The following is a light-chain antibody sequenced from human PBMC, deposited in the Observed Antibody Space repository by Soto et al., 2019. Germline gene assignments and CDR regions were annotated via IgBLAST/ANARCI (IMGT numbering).Light chain of an antibody. CDR2: AAS. CDR1: QGISSY. CDR3: QQTSSSPWT. J-gene: IGKJ1*01. V-gene: IGKV1-39*01. Sequence: DIQMTQSPATLSASVGDRVTITCRASQGISSYLAWYQQKPGKAPKLLIYAASSLQSGVPSRFSGSGSGTDFTLTIGSLQPEDFATYYCQQTSSSPWTFGQGTKVDI.